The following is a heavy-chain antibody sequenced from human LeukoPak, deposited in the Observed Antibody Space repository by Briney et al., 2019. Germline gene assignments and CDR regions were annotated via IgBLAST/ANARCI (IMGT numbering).Heavy chain of an antibody. J-gene: IGHJ4*02. Sequence: GGSLRLSCAASGFTFSSDAMGWVRQAPGKGLEWVSAISGSGGSTYYADSVTSRFTISTDNSKTTLYLQMNSLRAEDTAVYYCAKDGGRWAVAGNENYWGQGTLVTVSS. V-gene: IGHV3-23*01. CDR1: GFTFSSDA. D-gene: IGHD6-19*01. CDR3: AKDGGRWAVAGNENY. CDR2: ISGSGGST.